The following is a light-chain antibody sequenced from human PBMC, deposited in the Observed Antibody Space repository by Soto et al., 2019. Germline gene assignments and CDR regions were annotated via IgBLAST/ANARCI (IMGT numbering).Light chain of an antibody. CDR1: QSVSSSY. CDR2: GAS. J-gene: IGKJ2*01. Sequence: EIVLTQSPGTLSLSPGERATLSCRASQSVSSSYFAWYQQKPGQAPRLIIYGASSRATGIPDRFSGSGSGTDFTLTISRLEPEDFVVYYCQQYGNSPPHTFGQGTKLESK. CDR3: QQYGNSPPHT. V-gene: IGKV3-20*01.